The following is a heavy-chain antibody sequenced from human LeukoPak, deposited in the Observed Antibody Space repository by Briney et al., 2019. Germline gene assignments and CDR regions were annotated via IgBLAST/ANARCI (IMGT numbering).Heavy chain of an antibody. CDR3: ARVRGSSWSFYYMDV. V-gene: IGHV3-64*01. CDR2: LSSDGAST. Sequence: GGSLRLSCAASGFTLSSYAMDWVRQAPGKGLEFVSGLSSDGASTYYANSVRGRFTISRDDFKNTLYLQMGSLTTEDLGVYYCARVRGSSWSFYYMDVWGKGTTVTVSS. J-gene: IGHJ6*03. D-gene: IGHD6-6*01. CDR1: GFTLSSYA.